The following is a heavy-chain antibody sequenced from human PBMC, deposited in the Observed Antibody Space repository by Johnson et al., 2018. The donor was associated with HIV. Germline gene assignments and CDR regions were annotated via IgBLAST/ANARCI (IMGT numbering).Heavy chain of an antibody. J-gene: IGHJ3*02. V-gene: IGHV3-11*04. Sequence: QVQLVESGGGLVKPGGSLRLSCAASGFTVSDYYMSWIRQAPGKGLEWVSYISSSDSTIYYADSVKGRFTISRDNSKNTLYLQMNSLRAEDTAVYYCAKARGIVGATGAFDIWGQGTMVTVSS. CDR1: GFTVSDYY. D-gene: IGHD1-26*01. CDR3: AKARGIVGATGAFDI. CDR2: ISSSDSTI.